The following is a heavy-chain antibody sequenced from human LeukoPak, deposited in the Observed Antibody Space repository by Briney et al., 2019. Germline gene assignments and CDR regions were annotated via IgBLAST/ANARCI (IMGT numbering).Heavy chain of an antibody. V-gene: IGHV4-34*01. J-gene: IGHJ4*02. CDR2: INHSGST. CDR1: GGSFRGCY. Sequence: SETLSLTCAVYGGSFRGCYWSWIRQPPGKGLEWIGEINHSGSTNYNPSLKSRVTISVDTSKNQFSLKLSSVTAADTAVYSCARGRYGDYERYFDYWGQGTLVTVSS. CDR3: ARGRYGDYERYFDY. D-gene: IGHD4-17*01.